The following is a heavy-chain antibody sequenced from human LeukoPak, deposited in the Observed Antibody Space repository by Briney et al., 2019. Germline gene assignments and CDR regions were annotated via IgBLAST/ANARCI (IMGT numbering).Heavy chain of an antibody. V-gene: IGHV3-66*01. CDR3: AREAPDDYGDYVFDY. J-gene: IGHJ4*02. D-gene: IGHD4-17*01. CDR1: GFTVSSNY. Sequence: GGSLRLSCAASGFTVSSNYMSWVRQAPGKGLEWVSVLYSGGTTYYADSVKGRFTISRDNSKNTLYLQVSSLRAEDTAVYYCAREAPDDYGDYVFDYWGQGTLVTVSS. CDR2: LYSGGTT.